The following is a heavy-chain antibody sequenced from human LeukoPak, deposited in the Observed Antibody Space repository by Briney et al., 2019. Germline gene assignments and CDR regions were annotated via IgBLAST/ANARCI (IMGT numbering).Heavy chain of an antibody. Sequence: PSETLSLTCTVSGGSISNYYWNWIRQSPGKGLECIGYIHYTGSTNYNPSLKSRVTISVETSKNQFSLKLKSVTAADTAVYYCARGGYYGSGNDFRFDPWGQGTLVTVSS. CDR2: IHYTGST. CDR3: ARGGYYGSGNDFRFDP. CDR1: GGSISNYY. J-gene: IGHJ5*02. D-gene: IGHD3-10*01. V-gene: IGHV4-59*01.